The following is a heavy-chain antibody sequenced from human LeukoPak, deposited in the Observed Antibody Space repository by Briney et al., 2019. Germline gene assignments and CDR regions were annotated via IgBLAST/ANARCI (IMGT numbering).Heavy chain of an antibody. D-gene: IGHD1-14*01. Sequence: PGGSLRLSCAASGFTFSSYWMSWVRQVPGKGLEWVANIRQDGGEKYHIDSVKGRFTISRDNAKNSLYLQMNSLRAEDTAVYYCARDYHKPYYFDSWAQGTLVTVSS. CDR2: IRQDGGEK. CDR3: ARDYHKPYYFDS. J-gene: IGHJ4*02. CDR1: GFTFSSYW. V-gene: IGHV3-7*01.